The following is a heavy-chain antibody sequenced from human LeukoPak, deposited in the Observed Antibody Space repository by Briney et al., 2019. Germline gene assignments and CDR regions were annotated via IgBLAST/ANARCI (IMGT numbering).Heavy chain of an antibody. J-gene: IGHJ6*04. CDR3: ATDNYSSGWYDYYYYYGMDV. CDR2: FDPEDGET. V-gene: IGHV1-24*01. Sequence: AASVKVSCKVSGYTLTELSMHCVPQAPGKGLEWMGGFDPEDGETTYAQKFQGRVTMTEDTSTDTAYMELSSLRSEDTAVYYCATDNYSSGWYDYYYYYGMDVWGKGTTVTVSS. D-gene: IGHD6-19*01. CDR1: GYTLTELS.